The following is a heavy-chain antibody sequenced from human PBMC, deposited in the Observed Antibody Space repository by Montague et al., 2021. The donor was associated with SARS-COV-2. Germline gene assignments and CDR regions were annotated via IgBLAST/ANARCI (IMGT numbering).Heavy chain of an antibody. CDR1: GGSISSGSYY. CDR2: IYTSGST. Sequence: TLSLTCTVSGGSISSGSYYRSWIRQPAGKGLEWIGRIYTSGSTNYNPSLKSRVTISVDTPKNQFSLKLGSVTAADTAVYYCAREGRTTDYDILTGYYYYYYMDVWGKGTTVTVSS. J-gene: IGHJ6*03. CDR3: AREGRTTDYDILTGYYYYYYMDV. D-gene: IGHD3-9*01. V-gene: IGHV4-61*02.